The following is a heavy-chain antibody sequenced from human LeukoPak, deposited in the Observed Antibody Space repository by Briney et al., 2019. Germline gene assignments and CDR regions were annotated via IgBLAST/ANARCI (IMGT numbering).Heavy chain of an antibody. D-gene: IGHD6-6*01. CDR2: ISAYNGNT. V-gene: IGHV1-18*01. CDR1: GYTFTSYG. CDR3: ARDRRLGSIAARPYYFDY. J-gene: IGHJ4*02. Sequence: GASVKVSCKASGYTFTSYGISWVRQAPGQGLEWMGWISAYNGNTNYAQKLQGRVTMTTDTSTSTAYMELRSLRSDDTAVYYCARDRRLGSIAARPYYFDYWGQGTLVTVSS.